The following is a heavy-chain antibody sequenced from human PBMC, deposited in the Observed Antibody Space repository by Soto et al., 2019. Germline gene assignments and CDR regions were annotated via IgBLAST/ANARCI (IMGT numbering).Heavy chain of an antibody. CDR3: AKDIAAGLGYYYYGMDV. CDR1: GFTFSSYS. CDR2: ISGSGGTT. V-gene: IGHV3-23*01. J-gene: IGHJ6*04. Sequence: PGVSLGLSFAAPGFTFSSYSMNWVRQAPGKGLEWVSAISGSGGTTYYADSVKGRFTISRDNSKNTLYLQMNSLRAEDTAVYYCAKDIAAGLGYYYYGMDVWGKGPTVTVSS. D-gene: IGHD6-25*01.